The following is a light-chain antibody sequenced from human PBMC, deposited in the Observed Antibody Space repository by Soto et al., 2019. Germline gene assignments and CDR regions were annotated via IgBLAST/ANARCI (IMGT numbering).Light chain of an antibody. CDR1: QSVSSY. V-gene: IGKV3-11*01. CDR3: QQYGNAPFT. J-gene: IGKJ3*01. CDR2: DAT. Sequence: EIVLTQSPVTLSLSPGERATLSCRASQSVSSYLAWYQQRPGQAPRLLIYDATNRATGIPARFSGSGSGTDFTLTISRLEPEDFAVYYCQQYGNAPFTFGPGTKVDIK.